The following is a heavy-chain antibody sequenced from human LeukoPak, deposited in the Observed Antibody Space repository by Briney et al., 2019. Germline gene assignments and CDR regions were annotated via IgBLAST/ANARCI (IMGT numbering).Heavy chain of an antibody. Sequence: SQTLSLTCTVSGGSISSGGYYWSWIRQHPGKGLEWIGYIYYSGSTYYNPSLKSRVTTSVDTSKNQFSLKLSSVTAADTAVYYCARDLAVVVPAAPNYYYYYGMDVWGQGTTVTVSS. D-gene: IGHD2-2*01. CDR2: IYYSGST. CDR1: GGSISSGGYY. V-gene: IGHV4-31*03. J-gene: IGHJ6*02. CDR3: ARDLAVVVPAAPNYYYYYGMDV.